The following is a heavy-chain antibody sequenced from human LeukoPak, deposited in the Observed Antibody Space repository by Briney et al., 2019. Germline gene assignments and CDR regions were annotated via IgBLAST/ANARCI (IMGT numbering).Heavy chain of an antibody. Sequence: GGSLRLSCSVSGFTFSTYVMHWVRQAPGKGLEYVSAISSNGDNTYYADSVKGRFTISRDNSKNTLYLQMSSLRAEDTAVYYCARGLGVPAAIFSDFGYWGQGTLVTVSS. CDR2: ISSNGDNT. D-gene: IGHD2-2*01. CDR1: GFTFSTYV. J-gene: IGHJ4*02. V-gene: IGHV3-64D*06. CDR3: ARGLGVPAAIFSDFGY.